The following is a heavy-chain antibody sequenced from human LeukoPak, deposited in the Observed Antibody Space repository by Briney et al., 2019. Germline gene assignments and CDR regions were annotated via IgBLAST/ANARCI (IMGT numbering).Heavy chain of an antibody. V-gene: IGHV3-21*01. CDR2: ISSGSSYL. J-gene: IGHJ4*02. CDR1: GFTFSSYA. D-gene: IGHD3-3*01. Sequence: PGGSLRLSCAASGFTFSSYAMSWVRQAPGKGLEWVSSISSGSSYLYYADSLKGRFTISRDNAKNSLSLQMNSLRAEDTAVYYCAREITTGRAFDYWGLGTLVTVSS. CDR3: AREITTGRAFDY.